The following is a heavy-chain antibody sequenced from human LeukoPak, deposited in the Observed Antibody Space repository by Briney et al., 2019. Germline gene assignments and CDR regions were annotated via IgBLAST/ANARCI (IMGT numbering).Heavy chain of an antibody. CDR1: GFTFSNYA. V-gene: IGHV3-23*01. CDR2: ISGSGEST. Sequence: GGSLRLSCAASGFTFSNYAMTWVRQAPGQGLEWVSEISGSGESTYYGDSVKGRFTISRDNSKHTLYLQMDSLRAGDTAIYYCAREHWDFDYWGQGTLVTVSS. J-gene: IGHJ4*02. CDR3: AREHWDFDY. D-gene: IGHD7-27*01.